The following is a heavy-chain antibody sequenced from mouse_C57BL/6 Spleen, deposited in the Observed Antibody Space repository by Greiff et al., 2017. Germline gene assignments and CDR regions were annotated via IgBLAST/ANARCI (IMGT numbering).Heavy chain of an antibody. CDR3: ARPDYEGAMDY. J-gene: IGHJ4*01. CDR2: IDPSDSET. D-gene: IGHD2-4*01. V-gene: IGHV1-52*01. Sequence: QVQLQQPGAELVRPGSSVKLSCKASGYTFTSYWMHWVKQRPIQGLEWIGNIDPSDSETHYNQKFKDKATLTVDKSSSTAYMQLSSLTSEDSAVYYGARPDYEGAMDYWGQGTSVTVSS. CDR1: GYTFTSYW.